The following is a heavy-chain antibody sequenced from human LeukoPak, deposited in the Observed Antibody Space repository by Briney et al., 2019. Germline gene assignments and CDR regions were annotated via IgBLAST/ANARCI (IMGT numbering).Heavy chain of an antibody. D-gene: IGHD3-3*01. V-gene: IGHV4-59*13. CDR3: ARGTIFGVATNWFDP. J-gene: IGHJ5*02. Sequence: EPLSLTRAVSGGAFRVENSTWVWQRPEKGLVRMECIYYSERTNYNSSLKSRVIILVDTYKNQFSLQLSSVTAADTAVYYCARGTIFGVATNWFDPWGQGTLVTVSS. CDR2: IYYSERT. CDR1: GGAFRVEN.